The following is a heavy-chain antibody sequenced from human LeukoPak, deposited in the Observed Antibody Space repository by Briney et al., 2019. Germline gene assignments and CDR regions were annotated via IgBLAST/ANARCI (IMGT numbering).Heavy chain of an antibody. CDR2: ISGSGGST. D-gene: IGHD2-15*01. V-gene: IGHV3-23*01. CDR3: AQVVAATPIIDY. Sequence: GGSLRLSCAASGFTLSSYAMSWVRQAPGKGLEWVSAISGSGGSTYYADSVKGRFTISRDNSKNTLYLQMNSLRAEDTAVYYCAQVVAATPIIDYWGQGTLVTVSS. J-gene: IGHJ4*02. CDR1: GFTLSSYA.